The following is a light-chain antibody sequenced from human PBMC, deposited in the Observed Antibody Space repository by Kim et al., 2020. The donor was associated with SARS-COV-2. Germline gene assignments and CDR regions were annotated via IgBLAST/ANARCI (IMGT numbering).Light chain of an antibody. CDR3: QVWDSTSAHWV. V-gene: IGLV3-21*04. CDR2: YDT. CDR1: NIRSQS. J-gene: IGLJ3*02. Sequence: APGNTARIHCGGYNIRSQSVHWYQQKPGQAPMLVIYYDTDRPSGIPERFSGYNSGNTATLTISRVEAGDEADYYCQVWDSTSAHWVFGGGTQLTVL.